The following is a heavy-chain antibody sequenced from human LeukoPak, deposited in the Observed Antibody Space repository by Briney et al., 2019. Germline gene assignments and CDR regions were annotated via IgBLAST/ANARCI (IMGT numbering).Heavy chain of an antibody. J-gene: IGHJ4*02. D-gene: IGHD4-17*01. Sequence: GGSLRLSCAASGFTFSSYGMHWVRQAPGMGLEWVAVISNDGRNTYYADSVKGRLTISRDNSKNTLYLQMNSLRAEDTAVYYCAKDRPPYGYFDYWGQGTLVTVSS. V-gene: IGHV3-30*18. CDR1: GFTFSSYG. CDR2: ISNDGRNT. CDR3: AKDRPPYGYFDY.